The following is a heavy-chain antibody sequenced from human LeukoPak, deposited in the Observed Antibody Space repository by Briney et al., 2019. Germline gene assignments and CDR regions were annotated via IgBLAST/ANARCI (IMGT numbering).Heavy chain of an antibody. CDR3: ARDPSVRGVIYYMDV. CDR2: INPSGGST. J-gene: IGHJ6*03. D-gene: IGHD3-10*02. Sequence: VASVKVSCKASGYTFTGYYMHWVRQAPGQGLEWMGIINPSGGSTSYAQKFQGRVTMTRDTSTSTVYMELSSLRSEDTAVYYCARDPSVRGVIYYMDVWGKGTTVTISS. V-gene: IGHV1-46*01. CDR1: GYTFTGYY.